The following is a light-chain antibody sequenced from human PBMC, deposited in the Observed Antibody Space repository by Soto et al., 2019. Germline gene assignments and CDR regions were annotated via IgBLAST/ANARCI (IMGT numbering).Light chain of an antibody. V-gene: IGKV4-1*01. CDR1: QSVLYSSNNKNY. CDR2: WAS. Sequence: DIVMTQSPDSLAVSLGERATINCKSSQSVLYSSNNKNYLAWYQQKPGQPPKLLIYWASTRESGVPDRFSGSRSGTDFPHTISSLHAEDVAVYYCQQYYSTPPTFGQGTKVEIK. CDR3: QQYYSTPPT. J-gene: IGKJ1*01.